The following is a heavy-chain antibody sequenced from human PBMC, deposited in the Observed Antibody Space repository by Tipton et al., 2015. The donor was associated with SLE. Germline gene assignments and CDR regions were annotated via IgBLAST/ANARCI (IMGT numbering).Heavy chain of an antibody. Sequence: SLRLSCEASGFTVSTNYMNWVRQAPGKGLEWVSIFYAGGSTYYADSVKGRFIISRDNSKNTVYLQMNSLRPEDTAGYYCARDTRFVLDPWGQGTLVTVSS. CDR3: ARDTRFVLDP. J-gene: IGHJ5*02. V-gene: IGHV3-66*01. D-gene: IGHD3-10*01. CDR2: FYAGGST. CDR1: GFTVSTNY.